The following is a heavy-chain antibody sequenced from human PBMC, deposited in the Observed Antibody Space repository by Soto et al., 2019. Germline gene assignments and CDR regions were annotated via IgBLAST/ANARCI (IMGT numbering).Heavy chain of an antibody. CDR3: ARDENLHTMIVVVNAFDI. CDR2: ISSSGSTI. D-gene: IGHD3-22*01. J-gene: IGHJ3*02. V-gene: IGHV3-11*01. Sequence: PGGSLRLSCASSGFTFSDYYMIWIRQAPGKGLEWVSYISSSGSTIYYADSVKGRFTISRDNAKNSLYLQMNSLRAEDTAVYYCARDENLHTMIVVVNAFDIWGQGTMVTVSS. CDR1: GFTFSDYY.